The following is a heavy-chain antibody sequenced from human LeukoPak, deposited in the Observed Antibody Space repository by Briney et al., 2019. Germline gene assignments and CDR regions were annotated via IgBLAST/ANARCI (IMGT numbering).Heavy chain of an antibody. CDR3: ATRLGSGYYGPVDY. V-gene: IGHV1-24*01. Sequence: ASVKVSCKVSGYTLTELSMHWVRQAPGKGLEWMGGFDPEDGETICAQKFQGRVTMTEDTSTDTAYMELSSLRSEDTAVYYCATRLGSGYYGPVDYWGQGTLSPSPQ. D-gene: IGHD3-22*01. CDR2: FDPEDGET. CDR1: GYTLTELS. J-gene: IGHJ4*02.